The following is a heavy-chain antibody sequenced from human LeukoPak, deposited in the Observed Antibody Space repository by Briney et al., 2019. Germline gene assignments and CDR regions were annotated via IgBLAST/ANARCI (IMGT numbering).Heavy chain of an antibody. CDR2: FSVSSGNT. Sequence: GGSLRLSCAASGFTFSSYAMSWVRLAPGKGLEWVSTFSVSSGNTYYADSVRGRFTISRDTSKNTLYLQMSSLRAEDTAVYYCARDHDYGGNSPFDYWGEGTLVTVSS. J-gene: IGHJ4*02. V-gene: IGHV3-23*01. CDR3: ARDHDYGGNSPFDY. D-gene: IGHD4-23*01. CDR1: GFTFSSYA.